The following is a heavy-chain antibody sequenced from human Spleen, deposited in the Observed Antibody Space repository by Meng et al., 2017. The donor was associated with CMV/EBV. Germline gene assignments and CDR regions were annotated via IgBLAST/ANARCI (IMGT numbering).Heavy chain of an antibody. CDR1: GGIFRIYG. CDR3: ARECGGASHLAQRGRYFDS. Sequence: SVKVSCKVSGGIFRIYGISWVRQAPGQGLEWMGGIIPMFATANYAQKFQGRVTITTDESTNTAYMVLRRLRSEDTALYYCARECGGASHLAQRGRYFDSWGQGTLVTVSS. CDR2: IIPMFATA. J-gene: IGHJ4*02. D-gene: IGHD2-21*01. V-gene: IGHV1-69*05.